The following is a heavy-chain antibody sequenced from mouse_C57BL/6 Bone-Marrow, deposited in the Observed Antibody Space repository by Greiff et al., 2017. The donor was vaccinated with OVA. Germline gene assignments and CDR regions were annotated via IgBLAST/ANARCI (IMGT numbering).Heavy chain of an antibody. D-gene: IGHD1-1*01. CDR1: GYTFTDYY. CDR2: IYPGSGNT. Sequence: VQLQQSGAELVRPGASVKLSCKASGYTFTDYYINWVKQRPGQGLEWIARIYPGSGNTYYNEKFKGKATLTAEKSSSTAYMQLSSLTSEDSAVYFCARDKRNYYGSSGFAYWGQGTLVTVSA. V-gene: IGHV1-76*01. CDR3: ARDKRNYYGSSGFAY. J-gene: IGHJ3*01.